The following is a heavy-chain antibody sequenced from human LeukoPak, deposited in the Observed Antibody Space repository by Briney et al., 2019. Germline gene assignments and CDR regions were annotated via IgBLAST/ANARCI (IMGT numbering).Heavy chain of an antibody. D-gene: IGHD3-10*01. J-gene: IGHJ6*04. CDR1: GFNFRDYY. V-gene: IGHV3-11*04. CDR2: ISNDGNAR. Sequence: GGSLRLSCGASGFNFRDYYMSWIRQAPGKGLEWVSYISNDGNARYYADSVKGRFTTFRDNAKNSLYLQMNSLRVEDTAMYFCARELEFDDAVVRGLIGMDVWGRGTTVTIST. CDR3: ARELEFDDAVVRGLIGMDV.